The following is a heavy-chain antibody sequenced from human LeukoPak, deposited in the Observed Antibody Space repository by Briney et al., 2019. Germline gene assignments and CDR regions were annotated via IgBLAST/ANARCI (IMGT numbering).Heavy chain of an antibody. CDR1: GFTFSSYA. CDR3: ARERDDFWSGYGGLYYYYYYMDV. J-gene: IGHJ6*03. D-gene: IGHD3-3*01. CDR2: ISYDGSNK. Sequence: GGSLRLSCAASGFTFSSYAMHWVRQAPGKGLEWVAVISYDGSNKYYADSVKGRFTISRDNSKNTLYLQMNSLRAEDTAVYYCARERDDFWSGYGGLYYYYYYMDVWGKGTTVTVSS. V-gene: IGHV3-30-3*01.